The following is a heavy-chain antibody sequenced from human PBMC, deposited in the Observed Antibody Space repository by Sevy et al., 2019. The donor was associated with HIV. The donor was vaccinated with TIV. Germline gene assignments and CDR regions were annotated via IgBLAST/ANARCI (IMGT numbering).Heavy chain of an antibody. V-gene: IGHV3-7*01. CDR1: GFIFSSYW. CDR2: INQVGSEK. CDR3: ARPYRTDPFYYSGSSGYYYPSYFDS. D-gene: IGHD3-22*01. Sequence: GESLKISCAASGFIFSSYWMTWVRQAPGKGLEWVANINQVGSEKFYVDSVKGRFTISRDNAKNSLYLQMNSLRVEDTVVYYCARPYRTDPFYYSGSSGYYYPSYFDSWGQGTLVTVSS. J-gene: IGHJ4*02.